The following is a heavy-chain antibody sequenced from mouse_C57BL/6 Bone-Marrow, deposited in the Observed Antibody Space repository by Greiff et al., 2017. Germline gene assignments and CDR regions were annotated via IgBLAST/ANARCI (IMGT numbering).Heavy chain of an antibody. J-gene: IGHJ2*01. Sequence: QVQLQQSGAELVRPGASVKLSCKASGYTFTDYYINWVKQRPGQGLEWIARIYPGSGNTYYNEKFKGKATLTAEKSSSTAYMQLRSLTSEDSAVYFCAKFFDYWGQGTTLTVSS. CDR1: GYTFTDYY. CDR3: AKFFDY. CDR2: IYPGSGNT. V-gene: IGHV1-76*01.